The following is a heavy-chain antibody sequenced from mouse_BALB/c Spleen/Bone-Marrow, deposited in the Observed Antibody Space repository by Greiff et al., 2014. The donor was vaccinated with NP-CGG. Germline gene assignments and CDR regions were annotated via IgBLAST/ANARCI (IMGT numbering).Heavy chain of an antibody. CDR1: GFNIKDYY. J-gene: IGHJ2*01. CDR2: IDPENGNT. CDR3: AMITTY. Sequence: LVESGAELVRPGALVKLSCKASGFNIKDYYMHWVKQRPEQGLEWIGWIDPENGNTTYDPKFQGKASITADTSSNTAYLQLSSLTSEDTAVYYCAMITTYWGQGTTLTVSS. V-gene: IGHV14-1*02. D-gene: IGHD2-4*01.